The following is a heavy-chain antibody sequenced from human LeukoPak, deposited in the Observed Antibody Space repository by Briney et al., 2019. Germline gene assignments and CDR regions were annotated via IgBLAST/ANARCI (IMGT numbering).Heavy chain of an antibody. J-gene: IGHJ6*04. CDR2: INPNSGGT. CDR1: GYTFTGYY. CDR3: ARGVSTMVRGVMLV. Sequence: GASVKVSCKASGYTFTGYYMHWVRQAPGQGLEWMGWINPNSGGTNYAQKFHGRVTMTRDTSIRTAYMELSRLRSDDTAVYYCARGVSTMVRGVMLVWGKGTTVTISS. D-gene: IGHD3-10*01. V-gene: IGHV1-2*02.